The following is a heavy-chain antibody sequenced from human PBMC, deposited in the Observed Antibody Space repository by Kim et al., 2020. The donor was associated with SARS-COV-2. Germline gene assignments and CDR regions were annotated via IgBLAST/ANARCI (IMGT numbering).Heavy chain of an antibody. V-gene: IGHV3-30*18. Sequence: GGSLRLSCAASGFTFSSYGMHWVRQAPGKGLEWVAVISYDGSNKYYADSVKGRFTISRDNSKNTLYLQMNSLRAEDTAVYYCAKEEILNPSGYWGQGTLVTVSS. CDR1: GFTFSSYG. D-gene: IGHD3-10*01. J-gene: IGHJ4*02. CDR3: AKEEILNPSGY. CDR2: ISYDGSNK.